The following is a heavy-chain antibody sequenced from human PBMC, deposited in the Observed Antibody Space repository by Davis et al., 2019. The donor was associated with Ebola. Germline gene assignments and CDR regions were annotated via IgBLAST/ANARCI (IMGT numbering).Heavy chain of an antibody. D-gene: IGHD3-22*01. J-gene: IGHJ4*02. CDR1: GYTFTSYA. V-gene: IGHV1-3*01. CDR3: ARDLETYYYDSSGYYLGHYFDY. Sequence: ASVKVSCKASGYTFTSYAMNWVRQAPGQRLEWMGWINAGNGNTKYSQKFQGRVTITRDTSASTAYMELSSLRSEDTAVYYCARDLETYYYDSSGYYLGHYFDYWGQGTLVTVSS. CDR2: INAGNGNT.